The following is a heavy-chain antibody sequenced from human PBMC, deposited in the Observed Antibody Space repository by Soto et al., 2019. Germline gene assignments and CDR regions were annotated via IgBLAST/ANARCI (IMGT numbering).Heavy chain of an antibody. J-gene: IGHJ5*01. CDR3: ARAIAAAAFGP. D-gene: IGHD6-13*01. V-gene: IGHV1-3*01. CDR1: GYTFTSYA. CDR2: INAGNGNT. Sequence: WASVKVSCKASGYTFTSYAMHWERQAPGQRLEWMGWINAGNGNTKYSQKFQGRVTITRDTSASTAYMELSSLRSEDTAVYYCARAIAAAAFGPWGQGTLVASSS.